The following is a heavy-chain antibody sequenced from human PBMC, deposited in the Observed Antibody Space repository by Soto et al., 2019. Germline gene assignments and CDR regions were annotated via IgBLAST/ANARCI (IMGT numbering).Heavy chain of an antibody. Sequence: QVQLVQSGAEVKKPGSSVKVSCKASGGTFSSYAISWVRQAPGQGLEWVGGIIPIFGTANYAQKFQGRVAMTGDQPTSTAYMELGGLRSEDTGVYYCARGGLNTAMVYYGMDVWGQGTTVTVSS. V-gene: IGHV1-69*01. CDR2: IIPIFGTA. CDR1: GGTFSSYA. D-gene: IGHD5-18*01. CDR3: ARGGLNTAMVYYGMDV. J-gene: IGHJ6*02.